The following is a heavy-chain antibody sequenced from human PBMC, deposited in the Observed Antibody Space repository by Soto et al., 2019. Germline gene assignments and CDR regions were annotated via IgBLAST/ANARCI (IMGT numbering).Heavy chain of an antibody. CDR2: IKEDGSEK. V-gene: IGHV3-7*03. Sequence: GGSLRLSCAASGFTFSNSWMSWVRQAPGKGLEWVANIKEDGSEKDYVDPVKGRFTITRDNAKNSLYLQMNNLRAEDTAVYFCTRKRFGMDVWGQGTTVTVSS. CDR3: TRKRFGMDV. J-gene: IGHJ6*02. CDR1: GFTFSNSW.